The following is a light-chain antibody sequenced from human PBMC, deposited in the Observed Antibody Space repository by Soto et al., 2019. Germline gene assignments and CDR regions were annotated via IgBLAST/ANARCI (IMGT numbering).Light chain of an antibody. Sequence: ETTLTQSPDTLSLSPGEGATLSCRASQIIGSAYLAWYQQKPGQAPRLLIFGASTRATAISHRFSCSGSGTDFTITISALESEQVSVYFCQHYGRSPSFVRGTKVEIK. CDR3: QHYGRSPS. J-gene: IGKJ1*01. CDR1: QIIGSAY. V-gene: IGKV3-20*01. CDR2: GAS.